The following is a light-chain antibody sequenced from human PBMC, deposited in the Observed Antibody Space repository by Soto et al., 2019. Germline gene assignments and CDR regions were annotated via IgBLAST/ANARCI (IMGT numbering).Light chain of an antibody. CDR2: DVT. V-gene: IGLV2-11*01. CDR3: CSYVGNSTLV. CDR1: SSDVGAYNW. J-gene: IGLJ3*02. Sequence: QSALTQPRSVSGSPGQSVTISCAGTSSDVGAYNWVSWYQQHPGKVPKLIIYDVTRRPSGVPDRFSGSKSGNTASLTISGLLGDDVGDCGCCSYVGNSTLVCCGGTKVTVL.